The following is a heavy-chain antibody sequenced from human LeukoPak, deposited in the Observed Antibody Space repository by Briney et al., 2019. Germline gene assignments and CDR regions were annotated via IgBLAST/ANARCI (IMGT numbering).Heavy chain of an antibody. CDR3: AKGHFGDSDY. Sequence: GGSLRLSCAASGFTFSRHGMSWVRQAPGKGLEWVSGVSESGGNTYYADSVKGWFTMSRDNSKNTLDLQMNSLRAEDTAVYYCAKGHFGDSDYWGQGTLVTVSS. CDR2: VSESGGNT. CDR1: GFTFSRHG. D-gene: IGHD4-17*01. V-gene: IGHV3-23*01. J-gene: IGHJ4*02.